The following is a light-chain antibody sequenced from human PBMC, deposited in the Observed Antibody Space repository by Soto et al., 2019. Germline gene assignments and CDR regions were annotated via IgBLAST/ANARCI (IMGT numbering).Light chain of an antibody. Sequence: EIVLTQSPATLSLSPGESATLSCRASQSVSSYLAWYKQKPGQAPRLLISDASNRATGIPARFSGSGSGTDFTLTISSLEPEDFAVYYCQQRSNWLTFGPGTKVDIK. CDR3: QQRSNWLT. V-gene: IGKV3-11*01. CDR1: QSVSSY. CDR2: DAS. J-gene: IGKJ3*01.